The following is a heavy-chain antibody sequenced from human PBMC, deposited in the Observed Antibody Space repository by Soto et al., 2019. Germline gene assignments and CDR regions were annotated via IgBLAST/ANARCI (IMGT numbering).Heavy chain of an antibody. J-gene: IGHJ4*02. V-gene: IGHV2-5*02. CDR2: IYWDNDK. Sequence: SGPTLVKPTQPLTLTCTFSGFSLRPRGVRVGWIRQPPGKALEWLALIYWDNDKRNSPSLSSRLTITKDTSKNQVVLTMTNMDPVDTATYYCAHISYRTLNFDCWGQGTLVTVSS. D-gene: IGHD3-16*02. CDR1: GFSLRPRGVR. CDR3: AHISYRTLNFDC.